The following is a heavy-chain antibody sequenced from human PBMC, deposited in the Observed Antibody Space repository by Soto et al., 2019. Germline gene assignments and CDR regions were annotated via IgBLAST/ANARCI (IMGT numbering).Heavy chain of an antibody. J-gene: IGHJ6*03. Sequence: QVQLVQSGAEMKTPGSSVKVSCQASGDIFDRLTINWVRQAPGQEREWMGRIIPVLGMANYAQKFQGRVTIIADKSTSTVYMELGSLTSEDTAVYYCARERGGYDYLFYYYYMDVWGEGTTVTVSS. CDR1: GDIFDRLT. CDR3: ARERGGYDYLFYYYYMDV. D-gene: IGHD5-12*01. CDR2: IIPVLGMA. V-gene: IGHV1-69*08.